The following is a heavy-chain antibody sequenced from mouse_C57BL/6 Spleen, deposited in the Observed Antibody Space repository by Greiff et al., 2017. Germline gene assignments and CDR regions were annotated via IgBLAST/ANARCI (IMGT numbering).Heavy chain of an antibody. V-gene: IGHV1-50*01. CDR3: ARGDYYGSRHWYFDV. Sequence: VQLQQPGAELVKPGASVKLSCKASGYTFTSYWMQWVKQRPGQGLEWIGEIDPSDSSTNYNQKFKGKATLTVDTSSSTAYMQLSSLTSEDSAVYYCARGDYYGSRHWYFDVWGTGTTVTVSS. J-gene: IGHJ1*03. CDR1: GYTFTSYW. CDR2: IDPSDSST. D-gene: IGHD1-1*01.